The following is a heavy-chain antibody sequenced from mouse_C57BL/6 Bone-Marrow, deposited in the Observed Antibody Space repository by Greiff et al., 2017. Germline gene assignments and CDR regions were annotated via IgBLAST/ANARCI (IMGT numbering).Heavy chain of an antibody. CDR3: TPLYYGSSYFYWYFDV. J-gene: IGHJ1*03. CDR2: IDPNSGGT. D-gene: IGHD1-1*01. V-gene: IGHV1-62-3*01. Sequence: VQLQQPGAELVKPGASVKLSCKASGYTFTSYWMHWVKQRPGRGLEWIGRIDPNSGGTKYNEKFKSKATLTVDKPSSTAYMQLSSLTSEDTAVYYCTPLYYGSSYFYWYFDVWGTGTTVTVSS. CDR1: GYTFTSYW.